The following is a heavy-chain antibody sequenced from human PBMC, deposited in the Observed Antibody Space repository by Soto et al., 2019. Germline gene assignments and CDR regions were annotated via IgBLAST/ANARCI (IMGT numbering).Heavy chain of an antibody. J-gene: IGHJ4*02. V-gene: IGHV3-23*01. CDR3: AKNYYFDTSGPDY. CDR2: ISGSGDNT. Sequence: GGSLRLSCAASGFSFITYGMSWVRQAPGKGLEWVSAISGSGDNTYCADSVKGRFTISRDTSKNTLFLQMNSLSAEDTAVYYCAKNYYFDTSGPDYWGQGTLVTVS. D-gene: IGHD3-22*01. CDR1: GFSFITYG.